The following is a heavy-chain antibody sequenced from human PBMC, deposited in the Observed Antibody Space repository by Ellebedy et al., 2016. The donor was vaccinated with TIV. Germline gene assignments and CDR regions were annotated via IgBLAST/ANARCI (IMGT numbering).Heavy chain of an antibody. V-gene: IGHV4-59*01. CDR1: GGSXRSYY. J-gene: IGHJ5*02. Sequence: MPGGSLRLSCTVSGGSXRSYYWSWIRLPPGKGLEWIGYIYYSGSTNYNPTLKSRVTISVDPSKNQFSLKMSSVTAADTAVYYCARNCQQLVTVGENWFDPWGQGTLVTVSS. CDR3: ARNCQQLVTVGENWFDP. D-gene: IGHD6-13*01. CDR2: IYYSGST.